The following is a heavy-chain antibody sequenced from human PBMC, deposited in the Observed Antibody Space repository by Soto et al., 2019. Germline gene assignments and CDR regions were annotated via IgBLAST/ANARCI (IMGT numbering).Heavy chain of an antibody. V-gene: IGHV3-74*01. CDR1: GFIFKMYW. CDR3: TRGPRPISTGTRAC. D-gene: IGHD1-1*01. CDR2: IYNDGTYS. J-gene: IGHJ4*02. Sequence: GGSLRLSCAASGFIFKMYWMHWVRQSPGKGLVWISRIYNDGTYSDYADSVRGRFTVSRDNVNDTLYLQMNNLRAEDSGLYYCTRGPRPISTGTRACWGQGTQVTVSS.